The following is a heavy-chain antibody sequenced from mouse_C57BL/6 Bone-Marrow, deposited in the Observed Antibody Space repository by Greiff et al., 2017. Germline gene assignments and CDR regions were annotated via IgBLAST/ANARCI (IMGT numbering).Heavy chain of an antibody. Sequence: VQLQESGAELVKPGASVKLSCTASGFNIKDYYMHWVKQRTEQGLEWIGRIDPEDGETKYAPKCQGKATITADTSSNTAYLQLSSLTSEDTAVYYCARVLLRAMGYWGQGTSVTVSS. CDR2: IDPEDGET. CDR1: GFNIKDYY. D-gene: IGHD1-1*01. V-gene: IGHV14-2*01. J-gene: IGHJ4*01. CDR3: ARVLLRAMGY.